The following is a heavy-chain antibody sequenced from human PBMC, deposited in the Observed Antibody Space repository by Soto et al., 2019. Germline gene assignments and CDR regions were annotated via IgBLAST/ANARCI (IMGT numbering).Heavy chain of an antibody. Sequence: EVQLVESGGSLVQPGRSLRLSCAASGFIFDDYAMHWVRQAPGKGLEWVSVISGNSGSLGYADSVKGRFTISRDNAKNSLYLQMNSLRAEDTALYYCAKDRYSSSAYYYYGMDGWGQGTTVTVSS. CDR2: ISGNSGSL. CDR3: AKDRYSSSAYYYYGMDG. V-gene: IGHV3-9*01. CDR1: GFIFDDYA. J-gene: IGHJ6*02. D-gene: IGHD5-18*01.